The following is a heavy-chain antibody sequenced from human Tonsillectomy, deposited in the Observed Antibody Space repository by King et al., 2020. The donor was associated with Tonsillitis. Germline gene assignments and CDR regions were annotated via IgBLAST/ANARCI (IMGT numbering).Heavy chain of an antibody. CDR1: GYTFTSYG. D-gene: IGHD3-9*01. Sequence: QLVQSGAEVKKPGASVKVSCKASGYTFTSYGISWVRQAPGQGLEWMGWISAYNGNTHYAQKLQGRVTMTTDTSTSTAYMELRSLRSDDTAVYYCARDSQYDILTGYYYYYYGMDVWGQGTTVTVSS. CDR3: ARDSQYDILTGYYYYYYGMDV. J-gene: IGHJ6*02. V-gene: IGHV1-18*01. CDR2: ISAYNGNT.